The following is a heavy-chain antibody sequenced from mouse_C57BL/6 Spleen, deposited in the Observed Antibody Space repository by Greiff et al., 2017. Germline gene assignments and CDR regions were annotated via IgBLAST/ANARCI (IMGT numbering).Heavy chain of an antibody. V-gene: IGHV5-17*01. Sequence: EVQLVESGGGLVKPGGSLKLSCAASGFTFSDYGMHWVRQAPEKGLEWVAYISSGSSTIYYADTVKGRFTISRDNAKNTLFLQMTSLRSEDTAMYYWASPYYYGSSSFYYAMDYWGQGTSVTVSS. CDR1: GFTFSDYG. D-gene: IGHD1-1*01. CDR3: ASPYYYGSSSFYYAMDY. CDR2: ISSGSSTI. J-gene: IGHJ4*01.